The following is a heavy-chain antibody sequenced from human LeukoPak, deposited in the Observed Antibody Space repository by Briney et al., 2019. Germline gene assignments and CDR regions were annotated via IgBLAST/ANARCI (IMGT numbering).Heavy chain of an antibody. D-gene: IGHD3-22*01. J-gene: IGHJ4*02. Sequence: SETLSLTCTVSGDSISSYYWSWIRQPPAKGLEWIGYIYYSGSTNYNPSLKSRVTISVDTSKNQFSLRLSSVTAADTAVYYCARVNYYDSSGTDYWGQGTLVTVSS. CDR3: ARVNYYDSSGTDY. CDR1: GDSISSYY. V-gene: IGHV4-59*01. CDR2: IYYSGST.